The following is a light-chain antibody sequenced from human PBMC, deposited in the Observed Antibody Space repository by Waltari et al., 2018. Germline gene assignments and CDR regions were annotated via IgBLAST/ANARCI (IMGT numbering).Light chain of an antibody. CDR3: CSYVGSNTYWV. V-gene: IGLV2-11*01. J-gene: IGLJ3*02. Sequence: QSALTQPRSVSGSPGQSVTISCTGTSNDVGGYNYVSWYQQHPDKAPKLIIYDITKRPSGVPDRFSGSKSGNPASLTISGLQAEDEADYYCCSYVGSNTYWVFGGGTKLTVL. CDR2: DIT. CDR1: SNDVGGYNY.